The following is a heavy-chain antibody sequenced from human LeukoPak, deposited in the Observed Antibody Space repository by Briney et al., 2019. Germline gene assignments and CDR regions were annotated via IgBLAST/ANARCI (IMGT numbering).Heavy chain of an antibody. CDR1: GYTFTSYG. CDR2: ISAYNGNT. D-gene: IGHD3-3*01. Sequence: ASVKVSCKASGYTFTSYGISWVRQAPGQGLEWMGWISAYNGNTNYAQKLQGRVTMTTDTSTSTAYMELRSLRSDDTAVYYCATRHRTYYDFWSGSTNDAFDIWGQGTMVTVSS. V-gene: IGHV1-18*01. CDR3: ATRHRTYYDFWSGSTNDAFDI. J-gene: IGHJ3*02.